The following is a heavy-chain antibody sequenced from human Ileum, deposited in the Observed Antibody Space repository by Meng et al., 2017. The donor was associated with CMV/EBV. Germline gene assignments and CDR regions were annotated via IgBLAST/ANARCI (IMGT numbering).Heavy chain of an antibody. CDR2: ISWNSGSR. J-gene: IGHJ4*02. CDR3: AKDKDGEFDY. V-gene: IGHV3-9*01. CDR1: GFTFDDYA. Sequence: GGSLRLSCAASGFTFDDYAMHWVRQAPGKGLEWVSGISWNSGSRGYADSVKGRFTISRDNAKNSLYLQMNSLRAEDTALYYCAKDKDGEFDYWGQGTLVTVSS. D-gene: IGHD3-10*01.